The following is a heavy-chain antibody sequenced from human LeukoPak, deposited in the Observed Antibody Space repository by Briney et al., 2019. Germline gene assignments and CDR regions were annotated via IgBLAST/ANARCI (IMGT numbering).Heavy chain of an antibody. Sequence: SVRVSCKASGGTFSSYAISWVRQAPGQGLEWMGRIIPILGIANYAQKFQGRVTITADKSTNTAYMELSSLRSEDTAVYYCARTYYYDSSGYVNWFDPWGQETLVTVSS. CDR2: IIPILGIA. CDR3: ARTYYYDSSGYVNWFDP. D-gene: IGHD3-22*01. V-gene: IGHV1-69*04. J-gene: IGHJ5*02. CDR1: GGTFSSYA.